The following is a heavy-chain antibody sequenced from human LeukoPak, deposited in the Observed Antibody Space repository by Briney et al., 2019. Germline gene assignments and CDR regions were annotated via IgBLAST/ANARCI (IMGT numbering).Heavy chain of an antibody. CDR3: ARVIVATIGSGYYSYTSYFDY. Sequence: GESLKISCKGSGYSFTSYWIGWVRQMPGKGLEWMGIIYPGDSDTRYSPSFQGQVTISADKSISTAYLQWSSLKASDTAMYFCARVIVATIGSGYYSYTSYFDYWGQGTLVTVSS. CDR2: IYPGDSDT. D-gene: IGHD3-22*01. CDR1: GYSFTSYW. V-gene: IGHV5-51*01. J-gene: IGHJ4*02.